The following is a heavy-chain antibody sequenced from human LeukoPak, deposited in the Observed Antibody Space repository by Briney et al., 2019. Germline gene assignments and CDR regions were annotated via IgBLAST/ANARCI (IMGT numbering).Heavy chain of an antibody. V-gene: IGHV3-21*01. CDR2: ISSSSSYI. CDR3: ARAHTGDYYYYMDV. D-gene: IGHD1-26*01. J-gene: IGHJ6*03. Sequence: GGSLRLSCAASGFTFSSYSMNWVRQAPGKGLEWVSSISSSSSYIYYADSVKGRLTISRDNAKNSLYLQMNSLRAEDTAVYYCARAHTGDYYYYMDVWGKGTTVTVSS. CDR1: GFTFSSYS.